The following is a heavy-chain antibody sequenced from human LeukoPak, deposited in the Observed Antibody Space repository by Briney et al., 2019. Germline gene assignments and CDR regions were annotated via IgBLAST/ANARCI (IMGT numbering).Heavy chain of an antibody. J-gene: IGHJ3*01. CDR1: GGSISSYY. CDR2: IYYSGST. Sequence: SETLSLTCTVSGGSISSYYWSWIRQPPGKGLEWIGYIYYSGSTNYNPSLKSRVTISVDTSKNQFSLKLSSVTAADTAVYYCASRVGYYYDSSGYYRSGAFSSWGQGTMVTVSS. CDR3: ASRVGYYYDSSGYYRSGAFSS. D-gene: IGHD3-22*01. V-gene: IGHV4-59*12.